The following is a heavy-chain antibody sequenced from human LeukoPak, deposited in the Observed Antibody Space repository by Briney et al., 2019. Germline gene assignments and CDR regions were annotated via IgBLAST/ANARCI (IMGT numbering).Heavy chain of an antibody. V-gene: IGHV3-21*06. CDR3: ARDNYDDSTFDY. Sequence: GGSLRLSCAASGFTFSTYSMIWVRQAPGKGLEWVSSISRSSSSISYADSVRGRFTISRDNANNLLYLQMNSLRAEDTAVYYCARDNYDDSTFDYWGQGTLVTVSS. CDR2: ISRSSSSI. CDR1: GFTFSTYS. D-gene: IGHD3-3*01. J-gene: IGHJ4*02.